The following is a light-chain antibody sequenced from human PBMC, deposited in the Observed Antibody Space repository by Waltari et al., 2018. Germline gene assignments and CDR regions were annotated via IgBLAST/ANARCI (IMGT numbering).Light chain of an antibody. V-gene: IGKV1-39*01. CDR2: AAS. CDR1: QGISSY. J-gene: IGKJ1*01. CDR3: QQSYTTPSLT. Sequence: DIQMTQSPSSLSASVGDRVTITCRSIQGISSYLHWYQQKAGKAPKLLIYAASNLQNGVPSRFRGSGSVTDFTLTINSLQLEDFATYYCQQSYTTPSLTFGQGTKVEIK.